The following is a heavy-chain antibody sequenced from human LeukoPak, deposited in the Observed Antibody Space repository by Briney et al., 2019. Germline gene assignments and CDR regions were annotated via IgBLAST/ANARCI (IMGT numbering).Heavy chain of an antibody. V-gene: IGHV3-9*01. D-gene: IGHD2-2*01. CDR1: GFTFDDYA. J-gene: IGHJ4*02. Sequence: QPGGSLRLSCAVSGFTFDDYAMHWVRQGPGKGLEWVSGISWNSGNIGYADSVKGRFTISGDNAKNSLYLQMNSLRPEDTALYYCAKGYCSSTSCYFDYWGQGTLVTVSS. CDR2: ISWNSGNI. CDR3: AKGYCSSTSCYFDY.